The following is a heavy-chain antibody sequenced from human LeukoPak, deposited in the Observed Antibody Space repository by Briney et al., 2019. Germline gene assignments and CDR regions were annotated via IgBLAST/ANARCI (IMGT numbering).Heavy chain of an antibody. CDR3: TKAGIAVPATPDY. D-gene: IGHD6-19*01. Sequence: PGGSLRLSCAASGFTFSSYSMNWVRQAPGKGLEYVSYISSGGDTIYYADSVKGRFIISRDNSKNTLYLQMNSLRAEDTAVYYCTKAGIAVPATPDYWGQGTLVTVSS. J-gene: IGHJ4*02. CDR1: GFTFSSYS. CDR2: ISSGGDTI. V-gene: IGHV3-48*04.